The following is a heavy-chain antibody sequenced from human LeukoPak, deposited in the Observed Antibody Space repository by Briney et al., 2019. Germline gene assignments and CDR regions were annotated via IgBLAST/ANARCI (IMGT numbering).Heavy chain of an antibody. CDR2: ISASGGST. D-gene: IGHD6-6*01. Sequence: GGSLRLSCTASRFTFSNYAMSWVRQAPGKGLEWVSAISASGGSTYYADSVKGRFTISGDNSKNTLYLQMNSLRAGDTAVYYCAKWPRIAARPARDAYFDYWGQGTLVTVSS. J-gene: IGHJ4*02. CDR3: AKWPRIAARPARDAYFDY. V-gene: IGHV3-23*01. CDR1: RFTFSNYA.